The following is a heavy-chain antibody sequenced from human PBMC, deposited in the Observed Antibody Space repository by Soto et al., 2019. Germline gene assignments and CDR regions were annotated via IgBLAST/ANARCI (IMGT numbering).Heavy chain of an antibody. V-gene: IGHV1-69*02. J-gene: IGHJ3*02. Sequence: QVQLVQSGAEVKKPGSSVKVSCKASGGTFSSYTISWVRQAPGQGLEWMGRIIPILGIANYAQKFQGRVTITADKSTSTAYMELSSLRSEDTAVYYCARGLKSRAAFDIWGQGTMVTVSS. CDR2: IIPILGIA. CDR1: GGTFSSYT. CDR3: ARGLKSRAAFDI.